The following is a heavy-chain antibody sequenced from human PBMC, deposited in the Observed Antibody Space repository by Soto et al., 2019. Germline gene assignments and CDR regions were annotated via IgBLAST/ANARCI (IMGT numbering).Heavy chain of an antibody. CDR1: GGSISSYY. CDR2: IYTSGST. J-gene: IGHJ4*02. V-gene: IGHV4-4*07. Sequence: LSLTCTVSGGSISSYYWSWIRQPAGKGLEWIGRIYTSGSTNYNPSLKSRVTMSVDTSKNQFSLKLSAVTAADTAVYYCARAVYYDSSGYYDGVGLYYFDYWGQGTRVTVSS. D-gene: IGHD3-22*01. CDR3: ARAVYYDSSGYYDGVGLYYFDY.